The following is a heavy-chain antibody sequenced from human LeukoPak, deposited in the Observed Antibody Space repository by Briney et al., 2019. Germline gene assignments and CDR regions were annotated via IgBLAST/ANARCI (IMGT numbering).Heavy chain of an antibody. Sequence: HPGGSLRLSCAASGFTLSSYWMTWVRQAPGKGLEWVANIKQDGSKKSYVDSVKGRFTISRDNAKNSLYLQMNSLRAEDTAIYYCTRVGYIDEGIDYWGQGTLVTVSS. CDR1: GFTLSSYW. V-gene: IGHV3-7*04. CDR2: IKQDGSKK. J-gene: IGHJ4*02. D-gene: IGHD5-24*01. CDR3: TRVGYIDEGIDY.